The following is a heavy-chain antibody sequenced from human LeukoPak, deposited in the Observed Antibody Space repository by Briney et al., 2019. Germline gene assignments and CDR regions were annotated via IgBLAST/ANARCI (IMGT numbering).Heavy chain of an antibody. V-gene: IGHV3-11*04. CDR3: ARTYDSSGYYQRYNWFDP. J-gene: IGHJ5*02. CDR2: ISSSSSTI. Sequence: LSLTCTVSGGSISSYYWSWIRQPPGKGLEWVSYISSSSSTIYYADSVKGRFTISRDNAKNSLYLQMNSLRAEDTAVYYCARTYDSSGYYQRYNWFDPWGQGTLVTVSS. D-gene: IGHD3-22*01. CDR1: GGSISSYY.